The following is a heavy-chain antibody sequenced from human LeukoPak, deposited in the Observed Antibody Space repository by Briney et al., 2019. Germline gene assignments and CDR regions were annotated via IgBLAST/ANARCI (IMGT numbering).Heavy chain of an antibody. CDR1: GGSISSGDYY. CDR2: IYYSGST. V-gene: IGHV4-30-4*08. Sequence: PSETLSLTCTVSGGSISSGDYYWSWIRQPPGKGLEWIGYIYYSGSTYYNPSLKSRVTISVDTSKNQFSLKLSSVTAADTAVYYCARHSGSYLYYRMDVWGQGTTVTVSS. J-gene: IGHJ6*02. CDR3: ARHSGSYLYYRMDV. D-gene: IGHD1-26*01.